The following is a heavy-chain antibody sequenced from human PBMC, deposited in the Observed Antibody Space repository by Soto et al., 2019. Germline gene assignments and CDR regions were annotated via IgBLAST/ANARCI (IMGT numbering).Heavy chain of an antibody. Sequence: GGSLRLSCVVSGFTFSSYGMHWVRQAAGKGLEWVSVISDNGGTIYYTDSVKGRFTISRDNSKSKVYLQMDSLRVEDTAIYYCARRRGQAGVSNIIYDREFDYWGQGALVTVSS. V-gene: IGHV3-23*01. CDR1: GFTFSSYG. CDR3: ARRRGQAGVSNIIYDREFDY. CDR2: ISDNGGTI. J-gene: IGHJ4*02. D-gene: IGHD3-10*01.